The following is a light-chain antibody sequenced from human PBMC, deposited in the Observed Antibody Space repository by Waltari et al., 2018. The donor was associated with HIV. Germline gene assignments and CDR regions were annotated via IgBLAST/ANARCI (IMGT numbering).Light chain of an antibody. V-gene: IGLV2-11*01. CDR1: SSDVGGYNY. Sequence: QSALTQPRSVSGSPGQSVTISCTGTSSDVGGYNYVSWYQQHPGKAPKLIIYDVSKRPSGVPDRFSGSKSGNTASLTISGLQAEDEADYYCCSYAGSNRGVFGGGTKLTVL. CDR3: CSYAGSNRGV. CDR2: DVS. J-gene: IGLJ2*01.